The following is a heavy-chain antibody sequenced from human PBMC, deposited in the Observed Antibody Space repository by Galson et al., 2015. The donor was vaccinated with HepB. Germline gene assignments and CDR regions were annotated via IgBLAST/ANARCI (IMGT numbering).Heavy chain of an antibody. CDR1: GFTFSSYA. CDR3: AKGLLDYYYYGMDV. CDR2: ISGSGGST. V-gene: IGHV3-23*01. J-gene: IGHJ6*02. D-gene: IGHD5-18*01. Sequence: SLRLSCAASGFTFSSYAMSWVRQAPGKGLEWVSAISGSGGSTYYADSVKGRFTISRDNSKNTLYLQMNSLRAEDTAVYYCAKGLLDYYYYGMDVWGQGTTVTVSS.